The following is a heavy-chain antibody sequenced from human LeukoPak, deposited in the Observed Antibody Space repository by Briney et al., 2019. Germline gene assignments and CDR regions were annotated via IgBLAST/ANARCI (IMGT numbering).Heavy chain of an antibody. V-gene: IGHV1-2*02. CDR3: ARDNREVRGGDCFDV. J-gene: IGHJ6*04. CDR2: INPNSGGT. Sequence: ASVKVSCKASGYTFTGYYMHWVRQAPGQGLEWMGWINPNSGGTNYAQKFQGRVTMTTDTSITTAYMELSRLRSDDTAVYYCARDNREVRGGDCFDVWGKGTTVTVSS. D-gene: IGHD2-21*02. CDR1: GYTFTGYY.